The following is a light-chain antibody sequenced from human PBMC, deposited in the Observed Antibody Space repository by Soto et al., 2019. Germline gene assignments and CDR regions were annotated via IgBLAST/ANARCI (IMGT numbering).Light chain of an antibody. CDR3: QQYDSVPPT. CDR1: QHISSR. Sequence: DIQMTQSPSSLSASVGDRVTITCRASQHISSRLAWYQQKPEKAPKALIYGASSLQSWVPSRFRSSGSGTDFSLPFTGLQPEDFSTYYCQQYDSVPPTVGGGTK. CDR2: GAS. J-gene: IGKJ4*01. V-gene: IGKV1D-16*01.